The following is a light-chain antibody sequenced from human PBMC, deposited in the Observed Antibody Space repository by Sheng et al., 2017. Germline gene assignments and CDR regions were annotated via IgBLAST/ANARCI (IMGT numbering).Light chain of an antibody. J-gene: IGKJ1*01. CDR1: ESVENY. CDR3: LQHNSFPRT. Sequence: ETVLTQSPATLSLSPGERATLSCRASESVENYLAWYQQKPGQAPRLLIYDAFNRATGIPDRFSGSGSGTDFTLTISSLEPEDFATYYCLQHNSFPRTFGQGTKVQVK. V-gene: IGKV3-11*01. CDR2: DAF.